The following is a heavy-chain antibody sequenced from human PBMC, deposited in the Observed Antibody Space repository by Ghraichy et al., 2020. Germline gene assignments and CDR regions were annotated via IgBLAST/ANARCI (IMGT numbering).Heavy chain of an antibody. D-gene: IGHD1-1*01. CDR3: IPNGHDWNVIG. Sequence: GGSLRLSCAASGLSISRYWMHWVRQAPGQGLVWVSRIDPDGSEIVYADSVKGRFTISRDSAKNTLYLQMNSLRAEDTAVYYCIPNGHDWNVIGWGQGTLVTVSS. CDR1: GLSISRYW. CDR2: IDPDGSEI. J-gene: IGHJ4*02. V-gene: IGHV3-74*01.